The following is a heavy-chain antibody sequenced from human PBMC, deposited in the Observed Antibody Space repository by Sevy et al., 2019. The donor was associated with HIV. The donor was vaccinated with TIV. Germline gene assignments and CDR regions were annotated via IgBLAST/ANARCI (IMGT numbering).Heavy chain of an antibody. CDR2: ISGCGGTR. CDR3: AKERFHDSGDPNWVDP. D-gene: IGHD4-17*01. Sequence: GGSLRLSCAASGFTFSSYAMSWVRQAPGKGLEWVSAISGCGGTRYYADSVKGRFTISRDNSKNTLYLQMNSLRAEDTAVYYCAKERFHDSGDPNWVDPWGQGTLVTVSS. J-gene: IGHJ5*02. V-gene: IGHV3-23*01. CDR1: GFTFSSYA.